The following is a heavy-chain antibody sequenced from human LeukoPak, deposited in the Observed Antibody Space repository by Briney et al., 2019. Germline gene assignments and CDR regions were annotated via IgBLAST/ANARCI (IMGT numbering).Heavy chain of an antibody. CDR1: GGSISSSSYY. Sequence: SETLSLTCTVSGGSISSSSYYWGRIRQPPGKGLEWIGSIYHSGSAYYNPSLKSRVTVSVDTSKNQFSLKLTSVTAADTAVYYCARSSGSYGVAWFDPWGQGTLVTVSS. V-gene: IGHV4-39*07. CDR3: ARSSGSYGVAWFDP. D-gene: IGHD1-26*01. CDR2: IYHSGSA. J-gene: IGHJ5*02.